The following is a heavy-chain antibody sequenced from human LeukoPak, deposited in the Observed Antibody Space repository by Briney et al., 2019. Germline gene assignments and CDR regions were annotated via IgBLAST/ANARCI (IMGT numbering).Heavy chain of an antibody. D-gene: IGHD5-18*01. Sequence: PAHTLSLSGTVSGASISSDGDYWSWIRQETGKGLEGIGYIEYSGSTYYTPSLKSRVTISEDTSKNQFSLKLSSVTAADTAVYYCASRIGYSYGIDYWGQGTLVTVSS. J-gene: IGHJ4*02. CDR2: IEYSGST. V-gene: IGHV4-31*03. CDR3: ASRIGYSYGIDY. CDR1: GASISSDGDY.